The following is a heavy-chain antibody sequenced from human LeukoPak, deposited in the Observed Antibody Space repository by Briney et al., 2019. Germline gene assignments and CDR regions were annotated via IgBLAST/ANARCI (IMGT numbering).Heavy chain of an antibody. D-gene: IGHD5-18*01. CDR3: ARGGRGYTYAPDAFDI. Sequence: PSETLCLTCTVSGGSISSYYWNWIRQPPGKGLEWIGYIYYSGSTNYNPSLKSRVTISVDTSKNQFSLKLSSVTAADTAVYYCARGGRGYTYAPDAFDIWGQGTMVTVSS. J-gene: IGHJ3*02. V-gene: IGHV4-59*01. CDR1: GGSISSYY. CDR2: IYYSGST.